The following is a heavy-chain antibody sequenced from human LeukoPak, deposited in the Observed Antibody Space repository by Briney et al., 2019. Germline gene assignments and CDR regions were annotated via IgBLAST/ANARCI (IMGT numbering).Heavy chain of an antibody. CDR2: ISPSGGTT. J-gene: IGHJ3*02. CDR1: GNTFSSYF. Sequence: ASVKVSCKASGNTFSSYFIHWVRQAPGHRLEWMGIISPSGGTTSYAQEFQGRVTMTRDTSTSTVYMELSSLRSEDTAVYYCGRVTLYAFDIWGQGTMVTVSS. D-gene: IGHD4-23*01. V-gene: IGHV1-46*01. CDR3: GRVTLYAFDI.